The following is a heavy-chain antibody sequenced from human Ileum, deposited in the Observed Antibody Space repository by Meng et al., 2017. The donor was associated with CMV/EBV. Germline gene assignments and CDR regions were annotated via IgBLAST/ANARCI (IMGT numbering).Heavy chain of an antibody. J-gene: IGHJ4*02. D-gene: IGHD3-22*01. V-gene: IGHV4-59*01. CDR2: IYYNGIT. CDR3: ARLSLSMGYYWYFDY. CDR1: CGSIVNYY. Sequence: VSCGSIVNYYWSWIRQAPGKGLEWIGYIYYNGITDYNPSLQSRGTVSVDTSKNQFSLKLSSATAADTAVYYCARLSLSMGYYWYFDYWGRGTLVTVSS.